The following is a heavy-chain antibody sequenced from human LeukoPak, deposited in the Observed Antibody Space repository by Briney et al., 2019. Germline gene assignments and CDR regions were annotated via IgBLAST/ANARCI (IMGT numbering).Heavy chain of an antibody. D-gene: IGHD6-13*01. CDR3: ARGPPIAAAGMVFDY. CDR1: GYTCTSYG. Sequence: ASVRVSCKASGYTCTSYGISWVRQAPGQWLELMGRSSAYDGNTNYAQKLQGRVTMTTDTSTSTAYMELRSLRSDDTAVYYCARGPPIAAAGMVFDYWGQGTLVTVSS. V-gene: IGHV1-18*01. J-gene: IGHJ4*02. CDR2: SSAYDGNT.